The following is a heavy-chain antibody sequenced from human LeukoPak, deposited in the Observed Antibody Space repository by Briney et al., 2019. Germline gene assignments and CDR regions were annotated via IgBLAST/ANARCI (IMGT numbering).Heavy chain of an antibody. CDR3: ARGKKRSGCSTPSCYASSYYYYYMDV. V-gene: IGHV4-38-2*02. J-gene: IGHJ6*03. Sequence: SETLSLTCTVSGYSISSGYYWGWIRQSPGKGLEWIGSIYHSGSTYYNPSLKSRVTISVDTSKNQFSLKLSSVTAADTAVYYCARGKKRSGCSTPSCYASSYYYYYMDVWGKGTTVTVSS. D-gene: IGHD2-2*01. CDR2: IYHSGST. CDR1: GYSISSGYY.